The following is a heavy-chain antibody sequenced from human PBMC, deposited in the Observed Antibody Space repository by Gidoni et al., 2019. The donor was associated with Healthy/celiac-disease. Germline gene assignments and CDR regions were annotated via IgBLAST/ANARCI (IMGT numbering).Heavy chain of an antibody. J-gene: IGHJ4*02. D-gene: IGHD3-10*01. Sequence: EVQLVESGGGLVKPGGSLRLSCAASGFTFSSYSMNWVRQAPGKGLEWVSSISSSSSYIYDADSVKGRFTISRDNAKNSLYLQMNSLRAEDTAVYYCATSGRGTGGTDYWGQGTLVTVSS. V-gene: IGHV3-21*01. CDR2: ISSSSSYI. CDR3: ATSGRGTGGTDY. CDR1: GFTFSSYS.